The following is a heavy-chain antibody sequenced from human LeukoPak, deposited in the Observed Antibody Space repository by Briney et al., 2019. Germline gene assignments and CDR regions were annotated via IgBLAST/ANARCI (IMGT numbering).Heavy chain of an antibody. CDR2: MNPSRGNT. Sequence: ASVKVSCKASGYTFTSYDINWVRQATGQGLEWMGWMNPSRGNTGYAQRFQCRGTMTRNTSISTAYMELSSLRSEDTAVYYCERFAGATRVGQVCGWFRALTYYFDYWGQGTLVTVSS. CDR3: ERFAGATRVGQVCGWFRALTYYFDY. V-gene: IGHV1-8*01. D-gene: IGHD1-26*01. CDR1: GYTFTSYD. J-gene: IGHJ4*02.